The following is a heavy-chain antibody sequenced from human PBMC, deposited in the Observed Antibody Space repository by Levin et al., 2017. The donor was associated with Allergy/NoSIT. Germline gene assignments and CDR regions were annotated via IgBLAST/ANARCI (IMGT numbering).Heavy chain of an antibody. Sequence: SCAVSGGSISSGGYSWSWIGQPPGKGLEWIGNIYLSGSTNDNPSLKSLVTMSVDRFKNQFSLKLSYVTAADTAVYHCARVAGYSYGYYFDYWGPGTLVTVSS. CDR1: GGSISSGGYS. CDR2: IYLSGST. V-gene: IGHV4-30-2*01. D-gene: IGHD5-18*01. J-gene: IGHJ4*02. CDR3: ARVAGYSYGYYFDY.